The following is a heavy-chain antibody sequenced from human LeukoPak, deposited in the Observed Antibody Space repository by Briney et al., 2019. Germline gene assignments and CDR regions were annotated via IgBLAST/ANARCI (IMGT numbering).Heavy chain of an antibody. Sequence: GGSLRLSCAASGFTFSSYGMSWVRQAPGKGLEWVSAISGSGGSTYYADSVKGRFTISRDNSKNTLYLQMNSLRAEDTAVYYCAKDLTAGSYAYYFDYWGQGTLVTVSS. J-gene: IGHJ4*02. CDR3: AKDLTAGSYAYYFDY. V-gene: IGHV3-23*01. CDR1: GFTFSSYG. CDR2: ISGSGGST. D-gene: IGHD1-26*01.